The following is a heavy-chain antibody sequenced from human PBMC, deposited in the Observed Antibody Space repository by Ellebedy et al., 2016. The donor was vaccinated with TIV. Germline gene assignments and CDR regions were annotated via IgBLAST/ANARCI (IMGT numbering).Heavy chain of an antibody. D-gene: IGHD1-26*01. CDR1: GGSISSSSYY. CDR2: MYYSGTT. J-gene: IGHJ4*02. V-gene: IGHV4-39*01. CDR3: ARRGVGATYFDS. Sequence: MPSETLSLTCTVSGGSISSSSYYWGWIRQSPGKGLEWIGSMYYSGTTLYNPSLKSQVTISVDTSKNQFSLKLTSVTAADTTMYYSARRGVGATYFDSWGQGTLVTVSS.